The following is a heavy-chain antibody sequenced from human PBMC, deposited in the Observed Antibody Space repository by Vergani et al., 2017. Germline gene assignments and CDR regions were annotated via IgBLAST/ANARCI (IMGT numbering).Heavy chain of an antibody. J-gene: IGHJ4*02. Sequence: QVQLVESGGGVVQPGRSLRLSCAASGFTFSSYAMHWVRQAPGKGLEWVAVISYDGSNKYYADSVKGRFTISRDNSKNTLYLQMNSLRAEDTAVYYCARDGYSSSSTFDYWGQGTLVTVSS. D-gene: IGHD6-6*01. CDR1: GFTFSSYA. CDR2: ISYDGSNK. CDR3: ARDGYSSSSTFDY. V-gene: IGHV3-30-3*01.